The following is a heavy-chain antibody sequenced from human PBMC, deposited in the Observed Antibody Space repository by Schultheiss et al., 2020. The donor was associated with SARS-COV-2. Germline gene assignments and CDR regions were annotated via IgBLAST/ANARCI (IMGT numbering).Heavy chain of an antibody. Sequence: SVKVSCKASGGTFSSYAISWVRQAPGQGLEWMGGIIPIFGTANYAQKFQGRVTITADESTSTAYMELSSLRSEDTAVYYCARGGLERRPEDYWGQGTLVTVSS. J-gene: IGHJ4*02. CDR1: GGTFSSYA. V-gene: IGHV1-69*13. CDR3: ARGGLERRPEDY. CDR2: IIPIFGTA. D-gene: IGHD1-1*01.